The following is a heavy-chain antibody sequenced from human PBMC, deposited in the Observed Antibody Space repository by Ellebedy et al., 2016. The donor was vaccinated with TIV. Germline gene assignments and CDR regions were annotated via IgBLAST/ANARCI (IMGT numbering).Heavy chain of an antibody. J-gene: IGHJ4*02. CDR2: INPSGGST. V-gene: IGHV1-46*04. Sequence: AASVKVSCKASGYTFTSYYMHWVRQAPGQGLEWMGIINPSGGSTSYAQKLQGRVTMTEDTSTDTAYMELSSLRSEDTAAYYCATDIAARPSYFDYWGQGTLVTVSS. CDR3: ATDIAARPSYFDY. D-gene: IGHD6-6*01. CDR1: GYTFTSYY.